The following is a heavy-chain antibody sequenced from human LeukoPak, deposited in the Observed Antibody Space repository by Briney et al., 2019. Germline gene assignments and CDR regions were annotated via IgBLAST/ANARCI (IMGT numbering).Heavy chain of an antibody. J-gene: IGHJ4*02. CDR1: GGSFSGYY. D-gene: IGHD1-26*01. V-gene: IGHV4-34*01. CDR2: INHSGST. CDR3: ASQVGCSDY. Sequence: SETLSLTCAVYGGSFSGYYWSWIRQPPGKGLEWIGEINHSGSTNYNPSLKSRVTISVDTSKNQFSLKLSSVTAADTAVYYCASQVGCSDYWGQGTLVTVSS.